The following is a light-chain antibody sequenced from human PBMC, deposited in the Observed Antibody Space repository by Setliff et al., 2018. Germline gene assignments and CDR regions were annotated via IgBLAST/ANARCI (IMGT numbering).Light chain of an antibody. CDR1: SSDVGSYDF. V-gene: IGLV2-14*03. Sequence: QPALTQPASVSGSPGQSITISCSGTSSDVGSYDFVSWYQQHAGKAPKLIIYDVSNRPSGVSNRFSGSKAGNTASLTISGLQADDEADYYCSSYTSSSTYVFGTGTKVTVL. CDR2: DVS. J-gene: IGLJ1*01. CDR3: SSYTSSSTYV.